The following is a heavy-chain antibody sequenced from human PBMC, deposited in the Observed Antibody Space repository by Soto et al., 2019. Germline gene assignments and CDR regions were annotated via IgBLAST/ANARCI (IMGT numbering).Heavy chain of an antibody. CDR2: ISHDGINK. CDR1: GFSFSSYA. Sequence: AGCLKLACTAAGFSFSSYAMYWFRQPPGKGLEWVAVISHDGINKHYADSVKGRVTVSRDNSNHSLDLQLNSLRGEDTAMYYCARDVYSSDYFVKWFEPWGQGTLVTVSS. V-gene: IGHV3-30-3*01. CDR3: ARDVYSSDYFVKWFEP. J-gene: IGHJ5*02. D-gene: IGHD6-19*01.